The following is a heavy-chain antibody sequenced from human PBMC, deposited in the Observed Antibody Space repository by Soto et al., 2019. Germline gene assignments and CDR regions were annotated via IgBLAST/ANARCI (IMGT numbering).Heavy chain of an antibody. V-gene: IGHV1-18*01. D-gene: IGHD6-13*01. CDR3: ARDLLYSTRATVRFDI. CDR2: INTYNGNT. Sequence: VQLVQSGVEVKKPGASVKVSCKASGYTFTNYGISWVRQAPGQGLEWMGWINTYNGNTNYAQKAQGRVTMTTETSTSTAYMELRSLSPDDTAVYYCARDLLYSTRATVRFDIWGQGTMLTVSS. J-gene: IGHJ3*02. CDR1: GYTFTNYG.